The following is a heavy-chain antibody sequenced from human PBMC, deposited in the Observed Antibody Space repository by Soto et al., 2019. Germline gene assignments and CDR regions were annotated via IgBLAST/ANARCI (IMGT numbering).Heavy chain of an antibody. J-gene: IGHJ6*03. D-gene: IGHD2-2*01. CDR3: ARRAYCSSTSCYSYMDV. Sequence: GGSLRLSCVASGYDFGSYAVSWVRQVPGKGLEWVSAISTSGGNTYYADSVKGRFIISRDNSKNMLYLEMNSLTAEDTALYYCARRAYCSSTSCYSYMDVWGKGTTVTVSS. V-gene: IGHV3-23*01. CDR2: ISTSGGNT. CDR1: GYDFGSYA.